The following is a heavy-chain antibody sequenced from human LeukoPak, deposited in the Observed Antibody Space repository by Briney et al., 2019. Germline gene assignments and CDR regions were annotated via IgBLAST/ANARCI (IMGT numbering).Heavy chain of an antibody. D-gene: IGHD6-19*01. Sequence: PSETLSLTCALYGRSFSGYYWSWTRHPPRKGLEWIREINHRGSTNYNPSLKSRVTISVDPSKNQFSLKLSSVTAADTAVYYCARPYSSGWYGRRGNWFDPWGQGTLVTVSS. CDR1: GRSFSGYY. V-gene: IGHV4-34*01. CDR2: INHRGST. CDR3: ARPYSSGWYGRRGNWFDP. J-gene: IGHJ5*02.